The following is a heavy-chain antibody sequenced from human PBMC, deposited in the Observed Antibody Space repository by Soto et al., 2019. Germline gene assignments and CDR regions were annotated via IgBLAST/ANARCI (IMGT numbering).Heavy chain of an antibody. CDR3: ARDCSSSSCSVWKY. D-gene: IGHD2-2*01. CDR2: INRGGSI. CDR1: GFTVSSKY. Sequence: PGGSLRLSCAASGFTVSSKYMSWVRQAPGKGLEWVSLINRGGSISYADSVKGRFTISRDNSENTLYLQMSTLGAEDTAIYYCARDCSSSSCSVWKYWGQGVLVTVSS. J-gene: IGHJ4*02. V-gene: IGHV3-66*01.